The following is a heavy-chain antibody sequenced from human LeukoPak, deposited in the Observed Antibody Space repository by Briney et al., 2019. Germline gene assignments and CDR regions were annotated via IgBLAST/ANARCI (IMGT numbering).Heavy chain of an antibody. CDR1: GFTVSSHY. J-gene: IGHJ4*02. V-gene: IGHV3-53*01. CDR2: IYSGGST. D-gene: IGHD6-19*01. CDR3: AILDSSGWYCFDY. Sequence: PGGSLRLSFAASGFTVSSHYMTWVRQVPGKGLEWVSAIYSGGSTYYADSVKGRFTISRDNSKNTVYLQMNSLRAEDTAVYHCAILDSSGWYCFDYWGQGTLVTVSS.